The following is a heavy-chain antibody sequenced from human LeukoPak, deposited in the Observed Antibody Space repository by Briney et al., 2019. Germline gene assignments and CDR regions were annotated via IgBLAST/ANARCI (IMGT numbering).Heavy chain of an antibody. J-gene: IGHJ3*02. D-gene: IGHD2-2*01. CDR1: GGTFSSYA. V-gene: IGHV1-69*05. CDR3: ASTYCSCTSCSHGAFDI. CDR2: IIPIFGTA. Sequence: SVKVSCKASGGTFSSYAISWVRQAPGQGLEWMGGIIPIFGTANCAQKFQGRVTITTDESTSTAYMELSSLRSEDTAVYYCASTYCSCTSCSHGAFDIWGQGTMVTVSS.